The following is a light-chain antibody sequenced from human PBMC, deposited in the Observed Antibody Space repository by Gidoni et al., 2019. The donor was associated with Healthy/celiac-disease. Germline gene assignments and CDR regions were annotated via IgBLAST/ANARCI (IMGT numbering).Light chain of an antibody. CDR1: QSVSSN. Sequence: EIVMTQSPATLSVSPGERATLPCRASQSVSSNLAWYQQKPCQAPRLLIYGASTRATGIPARFSGSGSGTEFTLTISSLQSEDFAVYYCQQYNNWPRPFGGGTKVEIK. V-gene: IGKV3-15*01. J-gene: IGKJ4*01. CDR3: QQYNNWPRP. CDR2: GAS.